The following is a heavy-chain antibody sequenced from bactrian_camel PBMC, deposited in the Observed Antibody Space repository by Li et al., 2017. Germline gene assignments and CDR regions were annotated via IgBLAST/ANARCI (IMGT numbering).Heavy chain of an antibody. Sequence: QLVESGGGSVQAGGSLRLSCAATGYTSSSGYMGWFRQAPGKEREGVAAIYGGSGSTYYADSVKDRFTVSRDNARNMMYLQMNSLKSEDTALYYCAVGGFDYWSQGTQVTVS. V-gene: IGHV3S40*01. CDR1: GYTSSSGY. D-gene: IGHD5*01. J-gene: IGHJ4*01. CDR2: IYGGSGST. CDR3: AVGGFDY.